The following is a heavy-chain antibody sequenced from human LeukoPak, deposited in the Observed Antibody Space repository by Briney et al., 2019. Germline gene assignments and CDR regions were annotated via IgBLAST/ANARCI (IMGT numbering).Heavy chain of an antibody. Sequence: SETLSLTCTVSGGSISSSSYYWGWIRQPPGKGLEWIGSINYSGSTYYKPSLKSRVTISVDTSKNQFSLKLRSVTAADTAVYYCARVVQSTDSSGFYLPEYFQHWGQGTLVTVSS. J-gene: IGHJ1*01. CDR3: ARVVQSTDSSGFYLPEYFQH. V-gene: IGHV4-39*07. CDR2: INYSGST. D-gene: IGHD3-22*01. CDR1: GGSISSSSYY.